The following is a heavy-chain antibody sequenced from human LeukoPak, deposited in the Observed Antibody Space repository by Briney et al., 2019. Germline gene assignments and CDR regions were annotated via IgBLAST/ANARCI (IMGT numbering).Heavy chain of an antibody. CDR3: ARVPLRFLEPFDY. J-gene: IGHJ4*02. CDR2: INHSGRT. V-gene: IGHV4-34*01. CDR1: GGSVNGYY. D-gene: IGHD3-3*01. Sequence: SETLSLTCSVYGGSVNGYYWSWIPQPPGKGREWVGEINHSGRTNYNPSLKSRVTMSLDTSKNQFSLRLNSVTAADTAVYYCARVPLRFLEPFDYWGEGTLVTVSS.